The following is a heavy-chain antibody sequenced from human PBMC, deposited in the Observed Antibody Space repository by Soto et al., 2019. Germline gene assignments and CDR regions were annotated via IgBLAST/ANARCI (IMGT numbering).Heavy chain of an antibody. CDR1: GFTFSSYS. CDR2: ISSSSSYI. V-gene: IGHV3-21*01. Sequence: GGSLRLSCAASGFTFSSYSMNWVRQAPGKGLEWVSSISSSSSYIYYADSVKGRFTISRDNAKNSLYLQMNSLRAEDTAVYYCARDSSSGELLIDYWGQGTLVTVSS. CDR3: ARDSSSGELLIDY. J-gene: IGHJ4*02. D-gene: IGHD3-10*01.